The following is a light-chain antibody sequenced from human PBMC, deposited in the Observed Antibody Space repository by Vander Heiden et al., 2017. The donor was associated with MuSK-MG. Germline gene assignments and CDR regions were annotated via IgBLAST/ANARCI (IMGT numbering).Light chain of an antibody. CDR2: WAS. Sequence: DIVMTQSPDSLAVSLGERATINCKSSQSVLYSSNNKNYLAWYQQKPGQPPKLLMYWASTRESGVPDRFSGSGSGTDFTLTISSLQAEDGAVYYCQQDDSTPLTFGGGTKVEIK. V-gene: IGKV4-1*01. CDR1: QSVLYSSNNKNY. J-gene: IGKJ4*01. CDR3: QQDDSTPLT.